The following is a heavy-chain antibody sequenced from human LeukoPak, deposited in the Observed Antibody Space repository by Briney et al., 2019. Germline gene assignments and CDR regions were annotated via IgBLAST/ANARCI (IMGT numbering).Heavy chain of an antibody. J-gene: IGHJ3*02. Sequence: SETLSLTCTVSGGSISSYYWSWIRQPAGKGLEWIGRIYTSGSTNYNPSLKSRVTMSVDTSKNQFSLKLSSVTAADTAVYYCARVLASIAAAGTGAFDIWGQGTMVTVSS. CDR1: GGSISSYY. D-gene: IGHD6-13*01. CDR3: ARVLASIAAAGTGAFDI. CDR2: IYTSGST. V-gene: IGHV4-4*07.